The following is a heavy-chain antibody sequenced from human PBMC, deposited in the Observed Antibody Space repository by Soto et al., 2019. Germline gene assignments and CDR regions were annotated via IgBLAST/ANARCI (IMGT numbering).Heavy chain of an antibody. V-gene: IGHV3-30-3*01. CDR3: ARDYYKYYDSSGYYRSPAY. CDR2: ISYDGSDK. Sequence: QVQLVESGGGVVQPGRSLRLSCAASGFTFSSYAMHWVRQAPGKGLEWVALISYDGSDKDYADSVKGRFTISRDNSRKTLFLQIISLRAEDTAVYSWARDYYKYYDSSGYYRSPAYWGQGTLVTVSS. J-gene: IGHJ4*02. D-gene: IGHD3-22*01. CDR1: GFTFSSYA.